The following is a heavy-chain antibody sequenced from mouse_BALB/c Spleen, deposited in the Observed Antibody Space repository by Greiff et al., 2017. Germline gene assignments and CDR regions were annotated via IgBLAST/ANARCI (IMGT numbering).Heavy chain of an antibody. CDR1: GYSITSGYY. D-gene: IGHD2-4*01. CDR3: AREEGYYDYDLDY. CDR2: ISYDGSN. V-gene: IGHV3-6*02. J-gene: IGHJ4*01. Sequence: EVQLQQSGPGLVKPSQPLSLTCSVTGYSITSGYYWNWIRQFPGNKLEWMGYISYDGSNNYNPSLKNRISITRDTSKNQFFLKLNSVTTEDTATYYCAREEGYYDYDLDYWGQGTSVTVSS.